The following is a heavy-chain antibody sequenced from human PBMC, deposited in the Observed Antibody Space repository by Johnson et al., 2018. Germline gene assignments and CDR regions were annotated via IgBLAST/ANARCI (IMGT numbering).Heavy chain of an antibody. CDR3: TTQGISGNTGFDY. CDR2: IWYDGSNK. Sequence: VQLLETGGGVVQPGRSLRLSCAASGFTFSSYGMHWVRQAPGKGLEWVALIWYDGSNKYYADSVKGRFTISRDNSKNTLYLQMNRLRAEDTAVYYFTTQGISGNTGFDYWGQGTLVTVSS. V-gene: IGHV3-33*01. CDR1: GFTFSSYG. D-gene: IGHD1-20*01. J-gene: IGHJ4*02.